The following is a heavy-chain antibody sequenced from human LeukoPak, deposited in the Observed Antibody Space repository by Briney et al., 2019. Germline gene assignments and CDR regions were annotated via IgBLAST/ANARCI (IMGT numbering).Heavy chain of an antibody. CDR1: GFTLSRDS. J-gene: IGHJ4*02. D-gene: IGHD2-15*01. Sequence: GESLRLSCAASGFTLSRDSMNWVRQAPGKGLEWISYISYDSGIRYYADSVRGRFTISRDNAKNSLYLQMHSLRAEDTAVYYCVRDNSRCCGVIPAKIDDYWGQGTLVTVSS. CDR2: ISYDSGIR. CDR3: VRDNSRCCGVIPAKIDDY. V-gene: IGHV3-48*01.